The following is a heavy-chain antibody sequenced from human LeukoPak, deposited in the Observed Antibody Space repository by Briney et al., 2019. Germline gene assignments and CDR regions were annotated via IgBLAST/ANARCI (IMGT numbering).Heavy chain of an antibody. J-gene: IGHJ4*02. Sequence: KSGGSLRLSCAASGLTFSSYWMNWVRQAPGKGLEWIGEINHSGSTNYNPSLKSRVTISVDTSKNQFSLKLSSVTAADTAVYYCARGSDPVGANENWGQGTLVTVSS. CDR1: GLTFSSYW. V-gene: IGHV4-34*01. CDR2: INHSGST. D-gene: IGHD1-26*01. CDR3: ARGSDPVGANEN.